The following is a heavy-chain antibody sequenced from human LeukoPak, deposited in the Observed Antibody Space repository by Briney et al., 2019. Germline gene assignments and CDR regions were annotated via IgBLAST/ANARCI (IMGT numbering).Heavy chain of an antibody. J-gene: IGHJ5*02. CDR2: ISTYTGNS. CDR3: ARGSSSVLHWFDP. D-gene: IGHD6-6*01. V-gene: IGHV1-18*01. Sequence: ASVKVSCKASGYTFSNYVLTWVRQAPGQGLEWMGRISTYTGNSNYAQKFQDRVTMTTDTSTSTAYMELRNLSSDDTAVYYCARGSSSVLHWFDPWGQGTLVTVSS. CDR1: GYTFSNYV.